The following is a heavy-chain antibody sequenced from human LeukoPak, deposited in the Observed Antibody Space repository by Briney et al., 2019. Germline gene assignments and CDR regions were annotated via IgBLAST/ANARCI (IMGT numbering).Heavy chain of an antibody. CDR1: GFTFSSYN. CDR3: AKDGSGRWNWYYFDY. D-gene: IGHD4-23*01. J-gene: IGHJ4*02. CDR2: ISYDGSNK. V-gene: IGHV3-30*18. Sequence: GGSLRLSCAASGFTFSSYNMNWVRQAPGKGLEWVAVISYDGSNKYYADSVKGRFTISRDNSKNTLYLQMNSLRAEDTAVYYCAKDGSGRWNWYYFDYWGQGTLVTVSS.